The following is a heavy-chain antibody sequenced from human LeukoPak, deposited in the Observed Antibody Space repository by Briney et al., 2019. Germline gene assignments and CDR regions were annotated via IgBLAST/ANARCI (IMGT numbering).Heavy chain of an antibody. CDR1: GGSISSSSYY. CDR2: IYTSGST. J-gene: IGHJ5*02. CDR3: ARDRGPGYCSSTSCPAVDWFDP. Sequence: SETLSLTCTVSGGSISSSSYYWSWIRQPAGKGLEWIGRIYTSGSTNYNPSLKSRVTMSVDTSKNQFSLKLSSVTAADTAVYYCARDRGPGYCSSTSCPAVDWFDPWGQGTLVTVSS. D-gene: IGHD2-2*01. V-gene: IGHV4-61*02.